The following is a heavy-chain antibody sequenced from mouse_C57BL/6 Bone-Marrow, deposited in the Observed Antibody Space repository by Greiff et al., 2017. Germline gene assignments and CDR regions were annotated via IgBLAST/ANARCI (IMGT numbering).Heavy chain of an antibody. V-gene: IGHV1-4*01. CDR2: INPSSGYT. CDR1: GYTFTSYT. J-gene: IGHJ4*01. Sequence: QVQLQQSGAELARPGASVKMSCKASGYTFTSYTMHWVNQRPGQGLEWIGYINPSSGYTKYNQKFKDKATLTADKSSSTAYMQLSSLTSEDSAVYYCARNGVYAMDYWGQGTSVTVSS. D-gene: IGHD1-1*01. CDR3: ARNGVYAMDY.